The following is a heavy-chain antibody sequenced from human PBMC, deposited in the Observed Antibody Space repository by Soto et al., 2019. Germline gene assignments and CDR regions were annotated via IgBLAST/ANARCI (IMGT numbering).Heavy chain of an antibody. CDR1: GGPISGSSYY. V-gene: IGHV4-39*01. D-gene: IGHD2-2*02. CDR2: IYYSGST. J-gene: IGHJ4*02. CDR3: ARQFCTSSVCYTYFDY. Sequence: PSETLSLTCTVSGGPISGSSYYWGWVRQPPGKGLEWIGSIYYSGSTYYNPSLKSRVTISVDTSKNQFSLKLSSVTAADTALYFCARQFCTSSVCYTYFDYWGQGILVTVSS.